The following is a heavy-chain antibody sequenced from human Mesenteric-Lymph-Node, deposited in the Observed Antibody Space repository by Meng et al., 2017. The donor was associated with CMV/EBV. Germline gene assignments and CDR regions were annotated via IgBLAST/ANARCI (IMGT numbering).Heavy chain of an antibody. V-gene: IGHV1-69*01. J-gene: IGHJ4*02. CDR2: IIPIFGTA. D-gene: IGHD2-2*01. Sequence: YAISWVRQAPGQGLEWMGGIIPIFGTANYAQKFQGRVTITADESTSTAYMEMSSLRSEDTAVYYCARGSVAYEDIVVVPAAEEGFDYWGQGTLVTVSS. CDR1: YA. CDR3: ARGSVAYEDIVVVPAAEEGFDY.